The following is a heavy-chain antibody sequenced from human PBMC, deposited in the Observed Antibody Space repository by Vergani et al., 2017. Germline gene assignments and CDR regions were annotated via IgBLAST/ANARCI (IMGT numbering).Heavy chain of an antibody. CDR1: GFTFSSYA. D-gene: IGHD6-19*01. CDR3: AKFPERYSSGWYGDAFDI. V-gene: IGHV3-23*01. CDR2: ISGSGGST. J-gene: IGHJ3*02. Sequence: EVQLLESGGGLLQPGGSLRLSCAASGFTFSSYAMNWVRQAPGKGLEWVSSISGSGGSTYYADSVKGRFTISRYNSKNTVYLQMNSPRAEDTAVYYCAKFPERYSSGWYGDAFDIWGQGTMVTVSS.